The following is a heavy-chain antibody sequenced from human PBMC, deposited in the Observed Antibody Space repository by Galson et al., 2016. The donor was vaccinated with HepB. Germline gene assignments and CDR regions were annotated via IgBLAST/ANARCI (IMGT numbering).Heavy chain of an antibody. J-gene: IGHJ5*02. D-gene: IGHD2-8*01. Sequence: SVKVSCKASGYTFTSLGISWVRQAPGQGIEWMGWISTYDGQTNYAQSFRGRVTMTTDTSTTTAYMELRSLRSDDTAVYYCARDLGYCNNRGCIRKWFDPWAREPWSPSPQ. CDR1: GYTFTSLG. CDR3: ARDLGYCNNRGCIRKWFDP. V-gene: IGHV1-18*01. CDR2: ISTYDGQT.